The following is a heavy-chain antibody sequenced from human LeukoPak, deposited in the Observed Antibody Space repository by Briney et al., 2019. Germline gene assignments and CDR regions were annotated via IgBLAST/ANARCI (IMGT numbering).Heavy chain of an antibody. J-gene: IGHJ4*02. D-gene: IGHD6-6*01. Sequence: ASVKVSCKASGYTVTSYYMHWVRQAPGQGLEWMRMLNPSGGSSSYAQKFQGRVTMTRDTSTSTVYMELSSLRSDDTAVYYCARTAARRFDYWGQGTLVTVSS. V-gene: IGHV1-46*01. CDR1: GYTVTSYY. CDR2: LNPSGGSS. CDR3: ARTAARRFDY.